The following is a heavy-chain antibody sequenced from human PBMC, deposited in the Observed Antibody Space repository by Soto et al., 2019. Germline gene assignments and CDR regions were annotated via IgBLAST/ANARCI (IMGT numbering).Heavy chain of an antibody. CDR2: INHSGST. D-gene: IGHD3-9*01. J-gene: IGHJ6*04. V-gene: IGHV4-34*01. CDR3: ASGYDILAGYTRGDYSGMDV. Sequence: ETGLEWIGEINHSGSTNYNPSLKSRVTISVDTSKNQFSLKLSSVTAADTAVYYCASGYDILAGYTRGDYSGMDVRRKRTTVTVSS.